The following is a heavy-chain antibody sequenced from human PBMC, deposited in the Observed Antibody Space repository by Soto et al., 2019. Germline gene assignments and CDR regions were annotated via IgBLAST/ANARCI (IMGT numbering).Heavy chain of an antibody. CDR3: ARGPRYCGGDCDY. V-gene: IGHV4-34*01. CDR1: GGSLSGYH. CDR2: VDHGGNT. Sequence: VQLQQWGAGLLKPSETLSLTCASHGGSLSGYHWSWIRQPPGKGLEWIGEVDHGGNTDYHPSLKSRVIISMDTSKNLFSLRLNSVPTADTGVYYCARGPRYCGGDCDYWGQGTLVTVSS. J-gene: IGHJ4*02. D-gene: IGHD2-21*01.